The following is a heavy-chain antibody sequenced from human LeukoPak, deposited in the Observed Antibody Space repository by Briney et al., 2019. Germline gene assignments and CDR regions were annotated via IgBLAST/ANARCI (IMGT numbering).Heavy chain of an antibody. Sequence: GGSLRLSCAASGFTFSSYGMHWVRQAPGKGLEWVAVISYDGSNKYYADSVKGRFTISRDNSKNTLYLQMNSLRAEGTAVYYCAKDRMVRGVISGHYYYYGMDVWGQGTTVTVSS. CDR2: ISYDGSNK. J-gene: IGHJ6*02. CDR3: AKDRMVRGVISGHYYYYGMDV. CDR1: GFTFSSYG. D-gene: IGHD3-10*01. V-gene: IGHV3-30*18.